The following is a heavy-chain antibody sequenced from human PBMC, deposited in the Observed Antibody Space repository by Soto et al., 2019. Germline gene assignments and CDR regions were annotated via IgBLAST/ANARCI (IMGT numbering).Heavy chain of an antibody. CDR2: IYPDDSDT. CDR3: ASSVLVTSTMNYFDL. J-gene: IGHJ4*02. D-gene: IGHD2-8*02. Sequence: GASLKISCQASGYSFSNFWIAWVRQMPGEGLEWLGIIYPDDSDTRYSPSFLGQVTISADKSIKTTYLQWSSLKASDTAIYFCASSVLVTSTMNYFDLWGQGTLVTVSS. V-gene: IGHV5-51*01. CDR1: GYSFSNFW.